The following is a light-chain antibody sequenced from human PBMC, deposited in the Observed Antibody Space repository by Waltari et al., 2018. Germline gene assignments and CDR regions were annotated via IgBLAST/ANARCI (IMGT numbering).Light chain of an antibody. CDR2: DDS. CDR1: NGGSET. Sequence: SYVLTQPPSVSVAPGQTASITCGGNNGGSETVHWYQREPGQAPVLVVYDDSDRPSGIPERFSGSKSGSMATLTISRVEAGDEADYYCQVWDTTNDHVVFGGGTKLTVL. V-gene: IGLV3-21*02. CDR3: QVWDTTNDHVV. J-gene: IGLJ2*01.